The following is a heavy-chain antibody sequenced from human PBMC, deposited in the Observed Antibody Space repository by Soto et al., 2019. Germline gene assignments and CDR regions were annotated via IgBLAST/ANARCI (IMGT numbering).Heavy chain of an antibody. J-gene: IGHJ2*01. Sequence: QVQLVESGGGVVQPGRSLRLSCAASGFSFSSYAMHWVRQAPGKGLEWVAVISYAGSNKYYADSVKGRFTISRYNSKNTLYLQMNSLRPEDTAVYYCARPLWRDDYNWGYFDLWGRGTLVTVSS. V-gene: IGHV3-30-3*01. CDR1: GFSFSSYA. CDR2: ISYAGSNK. D-gene: IGHD4-4*01. CDR3: ARPLWRDDYNWGYFDL.